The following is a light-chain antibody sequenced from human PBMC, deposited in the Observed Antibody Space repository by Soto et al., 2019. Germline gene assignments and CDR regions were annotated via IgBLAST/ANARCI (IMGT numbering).Light chain of an antibody. J-gene: IGKJ1*01. V-gene: IGKV3-15*01. CDR1: QSVSSN. Sequence: EIVMTQSPATLSVSPGERVTLSCRASQSVSSNLAWYQQKPGQAPRLLIYGASTRVTDIPARFSGSGSGTEFTLTISCLQSADFAVYYWQQYNNWPPWTFGQGTKVEIK. CDR3: QQYNNWPPWT. CDR2: GAS.